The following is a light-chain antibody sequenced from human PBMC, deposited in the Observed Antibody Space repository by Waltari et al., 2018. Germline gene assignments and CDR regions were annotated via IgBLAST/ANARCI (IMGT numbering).Light chain of an antibody. V-gene: IGLV1-51*01. CDR1: TSNIGENY. CDR2: SNG. CDR3: ATWDRILSAVI. Sequence: QSVLTQPPSVSAAPGQQVTISCSGSTSNIGENYVSWYQRLPGKDPRLLIFSNGERPSGIPDRFYGSKSDTSATLGIPGLQTGDEDDYYCATWDRILSAVIIGGGTKLTVL. J-gene: IGLJ2*01.